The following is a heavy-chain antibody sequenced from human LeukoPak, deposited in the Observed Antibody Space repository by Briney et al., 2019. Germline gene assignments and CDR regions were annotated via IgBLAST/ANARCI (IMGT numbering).Heavy chain of an antibody. V-gene: IGHV4-39*01. J-gene: IGHJ6*03. CDR1: GGSINSANYY. CDR2: IYYSETT. Sequence: TSETLSLTCTISGGSINSANYYWGWLRQPPGKRLEWIGSIYYSETTYDNPSLKSRVTISIETSKNQFSLKLSSVTASDTAVYYCARQRADYYYYYVDVWGKGTTVAVS. CDR3: ARQRADYYYYYVDV.